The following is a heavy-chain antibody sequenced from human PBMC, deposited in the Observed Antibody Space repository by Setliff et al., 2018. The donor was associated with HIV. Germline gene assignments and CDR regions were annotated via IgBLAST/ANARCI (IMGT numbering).Heavy chain of an antibody. CDR2: VDPEDGET. CDR3: ATVRIVGAAEFDY. CDR1: GYTFTNYF. V-gene: IGHV1-69-2*01. Sequence: GASVKVSCKASGYTFTNYFMHWVRQAPGEGLEWVGRVDPEDGETRYAMKFQGSVTISADTYTDTTYLSLTSLRSQDTAVYYCATVRIVGAAEFDYWGQGTVVTVSS. J-gene: IGHJ4*02. D-gene: IGHD1-26*01.